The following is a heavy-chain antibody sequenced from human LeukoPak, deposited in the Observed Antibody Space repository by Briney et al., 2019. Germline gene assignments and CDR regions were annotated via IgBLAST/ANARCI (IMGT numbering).Heavy chain of an antibody. Sequence: SETLSLTCAVYGGSFSGYYWSWIRQPPGKGLEWIGEINHSGSTNYNPSLKSRVTISVDTSKNQFSLKLSSVTAADTAVYYCARALFPHGSGSYLYGMDVWGQGTTVTVSS. CDR3: ARALFPHGSGSYLYGMDV. CDR1: GGSFSGYY. J-gene: IGHJ6*02. CDR2: INHSGST. D-gene: IGHD3-10*01. V-gene: IGHV4-34*01.